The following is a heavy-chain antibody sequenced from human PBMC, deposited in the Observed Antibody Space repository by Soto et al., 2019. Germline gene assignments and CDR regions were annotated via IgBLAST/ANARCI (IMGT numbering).Heavy chain of an antibody. J-gene: IGHJ6*02. D-gene: IGHD2-2*01. CDR3: AKDDLSTSFSYYYYGMDV. CDR2: ISYDGSNK. CDR1: GFTFSSYG. Sequence: QVQLVESGGGVVQPGRSLRLSCAASGFTFSSYGMHWVRQAPGKGLEWVAVISYDGSNKYYADSVKGRFTISRDNSKNTLYLQMNSLRAEDTAVYYCAKDDLSTSFSYYYYGMDVWGQGTTVTVSS. V-gene: IGHV3-30*18.